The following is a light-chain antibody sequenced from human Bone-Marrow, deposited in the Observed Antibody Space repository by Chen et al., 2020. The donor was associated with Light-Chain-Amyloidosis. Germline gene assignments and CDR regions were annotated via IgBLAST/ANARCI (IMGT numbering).Light chain of an antibody. Sequence: DIVMTQSPASLAVSLGERATINCKSSQSVLYSSNNKNYLAWYQQKPGQPPKLLIYWASTRESGVPDRFSGSGSGTDFTLTISSLQAEDVAVYYCQQYYSTPLTFGQGIKVEIK. CDR1: QSVLYSSNNKNY. CDR3: QQYYSTPLT. J-gene: IGKJ1*01. V-gene: IGKV4-1*01. CDR2: WAS.